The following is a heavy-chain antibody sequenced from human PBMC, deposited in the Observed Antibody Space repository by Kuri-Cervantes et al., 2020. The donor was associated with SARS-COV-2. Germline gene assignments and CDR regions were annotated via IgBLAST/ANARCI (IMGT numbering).Heavy chain of an antibody. CDR1: GFTFSSYA. V-gene: IGHV3-48*01. D-gene: IGHD3-3*01. J-gene: IGHJ6*02. Sequence: GESLKISCAASGFTFSSYAMSWVRQAPGKGLEWVSYISSSSSTIYYADSVKGRFTISRDNAKNPLYLQMNSLRAEDTAVYYCARDRSRITIFGVVTRYGMDVWGQGTTVTVSS. CDR3: ARDRSRITIFGVVTRYGMDV. CDR2: ISSSSSTI.